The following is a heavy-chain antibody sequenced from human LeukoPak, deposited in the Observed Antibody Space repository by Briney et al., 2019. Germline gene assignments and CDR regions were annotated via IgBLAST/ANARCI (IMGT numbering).Heavy chain of an antibody. CDR1: GYTFTNYP. Sequence: GASVKVSCKASGYTFTNYPVNWVRQAPGQGLEWMGWINTNTGTPTYAQGFTGRFVFSLDTSVSTAYLQISSLEADDTAVYYCARGLGYCSGYSCYPGDWGQETLVTVSS. J-gene: IGHJ4*02. CDR3: ARGLGYCSGYSCYPGD. CDR2: INTNTGTP. V-gene: IGHV7-4-1*02. D-gene: IGHD2-15*01.